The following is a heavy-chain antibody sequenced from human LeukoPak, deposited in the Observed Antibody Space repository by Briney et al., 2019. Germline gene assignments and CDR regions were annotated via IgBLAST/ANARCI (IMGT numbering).Heavy chain of an antibody. V-gene: IGHV4-38-2*01. CDR3: ARARAGATQREPDY. CDR1: DDSITSGHY. Sequence: KPAETLSLTCAVSDDSITSGHYWGWIRPPPGKGLEWIGSIYHSGSTYYNPSLKSRVTISVETSKNQFSLKLSSATAADTAVYYCARARAGATQREPDYWGQGTLVTVSS. J-gene: IGHJ4*02. D-gene: IGHD1-26*01. CDR2: IYHSGST.